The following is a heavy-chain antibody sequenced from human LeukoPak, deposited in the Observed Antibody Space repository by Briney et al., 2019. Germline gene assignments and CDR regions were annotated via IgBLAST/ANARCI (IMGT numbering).Heavy chain of an antibody. V-gene: IGHV1-69*13. J-gene: IGHJ3*02. CDR2: IIPIFGTA. CDR3: ATLEYYYDSRTFDI. CDR1: GGTFSSYA. Sequence: SVKVSCKASGGTFSSYAISWVRQAPGQGLEWMGGIIPIFGTANYAQKFQGRVTITADESTSTAYMELSSLRSEDTAVYYCATLEYYYDSRTFDIWGQGTMVTVSS. D-gene: IGHD3-22*01.